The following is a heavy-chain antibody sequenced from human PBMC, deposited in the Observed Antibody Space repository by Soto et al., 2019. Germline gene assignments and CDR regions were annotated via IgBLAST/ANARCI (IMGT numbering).Heavy chain of an antibody. V-gene: IGHV3-30*18. Sequence: LRLSCASSGFTFSTYGMHWVRQAPGKGLEWVAVVSNDGSNKYYADFVKGRFTISRDNSKNTLSLQLNSLRPEDTAVYYCAKSWLPTVTSDGYGMDVWGQGMAVTESS. CDR2: VSNDGSNK. D-gene: IGHD4-17*01. J-gene: IGHJ6*02. CDR3: AKSWLPTVTSDGYGMDV. CDR1: GFTFSTYG.